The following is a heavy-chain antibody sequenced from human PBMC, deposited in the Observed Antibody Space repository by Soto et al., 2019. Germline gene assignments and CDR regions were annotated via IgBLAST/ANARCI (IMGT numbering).Heavy chain of an antibody. CDR2: INHSGST. CDR3: ARDLWGYCGTDCYPLDV. Sequence: PSETLSLTCAFYGWSFSGYYWSWIRQPPGKGLEWIGEINHSGSTNYNPSLKSRVTISVDTSKNQFSLKLNSVTAADTAVYYCARDLWGYCGTDCYPLDVWGQGTTVTVSS. CDR1: GWSFSGYY. V-gene: IGHV4-34*01. J-gene: IGHJ6*02. D-gene: IGHD2-21*02.